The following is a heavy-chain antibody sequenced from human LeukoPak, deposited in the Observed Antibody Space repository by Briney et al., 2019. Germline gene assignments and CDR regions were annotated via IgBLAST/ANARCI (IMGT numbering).Heavy chain of an antibody. Sequence: PGGSLRLSCAASGFTFSSYAMSWVRQAPGKGPEWVSLITGSGGNTYSADSVKGRFTISRDNPKSTLYLQMSSLRAEDTAIYYCAQGTPTGYGTSWFDYWGQGTLVTVSS. CDR3: AQGTPTGYGTSWFDY. CDR2: ITGSGGNT. CDR1: GFTFSSYA. D-gene: IGHD6-13*01. J-gene: IGHJ4*02. V-gene: IGHV3-23*01.